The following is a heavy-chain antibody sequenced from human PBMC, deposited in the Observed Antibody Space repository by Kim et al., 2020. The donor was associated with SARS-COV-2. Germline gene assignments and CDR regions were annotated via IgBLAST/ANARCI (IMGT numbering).Heavy chain of an antibody. Sequence: SQTLSLTCAISRDSVSSNSAAWNWIRQSPSRGLEWLGRTYYRSKWYNDYAVSVKSRITINPDTSKNQFSLQLNSVTPEDTAVYYCARDSSSWTTPLNWFDPWGQGTLVTVSS. CDR2: TYYRSKWYN. D-gene: IGHD6-13*01. CDR1: RDSVSSNSAA. CDR3: ARDSSSWTTPLNWFDP. J-gene: IGHJ5*02. V-gene: IGHV6-1*01.